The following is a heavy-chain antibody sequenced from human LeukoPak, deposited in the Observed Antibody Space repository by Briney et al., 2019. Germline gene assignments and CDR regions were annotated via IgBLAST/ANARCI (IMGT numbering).Heavy chain of an antibody. Sequence: GGSLRLSCAASKFTFNSYEMNWVRQAPGKGLEWVSYISSSGTTINYADSVKGRFTISRDNAKNSLFLQMTSLRAEDTAVYYCARTWWTGGMDVWGQGTTVTVSS. J-gene: IGHJ6*02. V-gene: IGHV3-48*03. CDR2: ISSSGTTI. CDR1: KFTFNSYE. D-gene: IGHD2-15*01. CDR3: ARTWWTGGMDV.